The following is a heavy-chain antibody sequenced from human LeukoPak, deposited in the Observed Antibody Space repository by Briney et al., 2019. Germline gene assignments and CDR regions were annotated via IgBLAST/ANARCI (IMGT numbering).Heavy chain of an antibody. CDR1: GFTFSSYD. D-gene: IGHD3-10*01. CDR2: ISGSGLNT. J-gene: IGHJ6*03. V-gene: IGHV3-23*01. Sequence: GGSLRLSCAASGFTFSSYDMSWVRQAPGKGLEWVSGISGSGLNTCYADSVKGRFTISRDNSRKTMYLQMDSLRAEDTAVYYCAKSGVDYYYMDVWGKGTTVTVSS. CDR3: AKSGVDYYYMDV.